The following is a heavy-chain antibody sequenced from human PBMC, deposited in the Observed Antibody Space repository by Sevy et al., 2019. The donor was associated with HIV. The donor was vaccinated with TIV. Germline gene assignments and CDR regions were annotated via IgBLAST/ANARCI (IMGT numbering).Heavy chain of an antibody. CDR1: GGSISSSSYY. D-gene: IGHD3-10*01. CDR2: IYYSGST. CDR3: ARLGKTGDY. V-gene: IGHV4-39*01. Sequence: SETLSLTCTVSGGSISSSSYYWGWIRQPPGKGLEWIGSIYYSGSTYYNPSLKSRVTISVDTSKNQFSLKLSSVTAADTAVYYCARLGKTGDYWGQGTLVTVSS. J-gene: IGHJ4*02.